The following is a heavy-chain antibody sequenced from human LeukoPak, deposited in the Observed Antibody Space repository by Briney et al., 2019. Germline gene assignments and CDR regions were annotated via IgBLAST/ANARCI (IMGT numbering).Heavy chain of an antibody. Sequence: SETLSLTCTVSGGSISSYYWNWIRQPPGKGLEWIGYIYCSGSTNYNPSLKSRVTISVDTSKNQFSLKLSSVTAADTAVYYCARGADSSGYYSIFYFDYWGQGTLVTASS. D-gene: IGHD3-22*01. CDR3: ARGADSSGYYSIFYFDY. J-gene: IGHJ4*02. CDR1: GGSISSYY. CDR2: IYCSGST. V-gene: IGHV4-59*01.